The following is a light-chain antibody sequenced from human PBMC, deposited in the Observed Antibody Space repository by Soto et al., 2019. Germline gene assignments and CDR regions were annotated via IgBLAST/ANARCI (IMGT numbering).Light chain of an antibody. Sequence: DIQMTQSPSTLSASVGERVTITCRASQSISSWLAWHQQKPGKAPKLLIYKAFSLESGFPSRFSGSGSGSEFSFTISILQPDDFATYYCQQYNSPLTFGGGTKV. J-gene: IGKJ4*01. CDR2: KAF. V-gene: IGKV1-5*03. CDR3: QQYNSPLT. CDR1: QSISSW.